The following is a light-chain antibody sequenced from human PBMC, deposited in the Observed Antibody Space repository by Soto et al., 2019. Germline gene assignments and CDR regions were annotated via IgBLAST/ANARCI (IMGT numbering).Light chain of an antibody. CDR2: KAS. CDR3: QQYYSYSLT. CDR1: QSITSC. Sequence: DLQMTQSPSTLSASVGDRVTITCRASQSITSCLAWYQQKPGKAPKLLIYKASSLESGVPSRFGGGGSGTEFTLTISSLQPDDFATYYCQQYYSYSLTFGGGTKVDIK. V-gene: IGKV1-5*03. J-gene: IGKJ4*01.